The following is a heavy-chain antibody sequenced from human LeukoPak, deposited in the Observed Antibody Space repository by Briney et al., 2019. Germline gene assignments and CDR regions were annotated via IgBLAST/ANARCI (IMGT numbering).Heavy chain of an antibody. D-gene: IGHD1-26*01. Sequence: GGSLRLSCAASGFTFSIYGMTWVRQAPGKGLEWVSSITGSGSNIYYADSVKGRFTISRDNSKNTLYLQMNSLRADDTAVYYCAKLVGTTTGDYWGQGTLVTVSS. V-gene: IGHV3-23*01. J-gene: IGHJ4*02. CDR2: ITGSGSNI. CDR1: GFTFSIYG. CDR3: AKLVGTTTGDY.